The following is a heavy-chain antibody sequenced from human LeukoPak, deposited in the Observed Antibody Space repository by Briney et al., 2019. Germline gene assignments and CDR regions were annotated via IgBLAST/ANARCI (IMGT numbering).Heavy chain of an antibody. CDR3: ARTYDSSGYYEGRYFDY. V-gene: IGHV1-18*01. CDR1: GYTFTSYG. Sequence: GASVKVSCKASGYTFTSYGMSWVRQAPGQGLEWMGWISAYNGNTNYAQKFQGRVTMTTDTSTSTASMELRSLRSDDTAVYYCARTYDSSGYYEGRYFDYWGQGTLVTVSS. J-gene: IGHJ4*02. CDR2: ISAYNGNT. D-gene: IGHD3-22*01.